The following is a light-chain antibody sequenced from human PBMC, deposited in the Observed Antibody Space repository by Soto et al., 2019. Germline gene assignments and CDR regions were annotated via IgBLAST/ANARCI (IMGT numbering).Light chain of an antibody. CDR3: QQRSNWPIT. Sequence: DIVMTQSPDSLAVSLGERATINCKSSQSVLFSSNNKNYLTWYQQKPGQPPKLLIYWASTRESGVPDRFSGSGSGTDFTLTISSLQPDDYAVYYCQQRSNWPITFGQGTRLEIK. CDR2: WAS. CDR1: QSVLFSSNNKNY. J-gene: IGKJ5*01. V-gene: IGKV4-1*01.